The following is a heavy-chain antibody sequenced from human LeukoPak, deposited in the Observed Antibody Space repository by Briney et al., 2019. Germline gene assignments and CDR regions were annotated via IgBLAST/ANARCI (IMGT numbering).Heavy chain of an antibody. CDR3: ARALKAAAGAFDY. J-gene: IGHJ4*02. Sequence: GGSLRLSCAASGFTFSSYSMNWVRQAPGKGLEWVSSISSSSSYIYYADSVKGRFTISRDNAKNSLYLQMNSLRAEDTAVYYCARALKAAAGAFDYWGQGTLVTVSS. D-gene: IGHD6-13*01. CDR2: ISSSSSYI. V-gene: IGHV3-21*01. CDR1: GFTFSSYS.